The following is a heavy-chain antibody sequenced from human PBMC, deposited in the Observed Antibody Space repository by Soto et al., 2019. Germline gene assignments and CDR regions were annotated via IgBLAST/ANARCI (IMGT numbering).Heavy chain of an antibody. CDR1: GYIFTSYW. V-gene: IGHV5-51*01. D-gene: IGHD2-2*02. CDR3: ARQGTGYTSKIDS. J-gene: IGHJ4*02. Sequence: PGESLKISCKASGYIFTSYWIDWVRQTPGKGLEWMGVVYPGDSDIRYSPSFQGQVTISADKSIRTAYLQWSSLEASDTAIYYCARQGTGYTSKIDSWGQGTLVTVSS. CDR2: VYPGDSDI.